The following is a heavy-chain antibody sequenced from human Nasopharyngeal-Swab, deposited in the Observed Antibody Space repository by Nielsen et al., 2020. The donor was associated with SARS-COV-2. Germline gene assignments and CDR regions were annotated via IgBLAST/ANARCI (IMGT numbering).Heavy chain of an antibody. CDR3: ARGVNWGSLDWFDP. CDR2: INPNSGGT. V-gene: IGHV1-2*04. CDR1: GYTFTGYY. D-gene: IGHD7-27*01. J-gene: IGHJ5*02. Sequence: ASVQVSCNASGYTFTGYYMHWVRQAPGQGLEWMGWINPNSGGTNYAQKFQGWVTMTRDTSISTAYLELSRLRSDDTAVYYCARGVNWGSLDWFDPWGQGTLVTVSS.